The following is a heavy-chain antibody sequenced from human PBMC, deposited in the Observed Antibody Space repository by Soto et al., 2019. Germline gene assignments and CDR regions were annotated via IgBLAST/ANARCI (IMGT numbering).Heavy chain of an antibody. Sequence: VGSLRLSCAASGFTFSSYAMSWVRQAPGKGLEWVSAISGSGGSTYYADSVKGRFTISRDNSKNTLYLQMNSLRAEDTAVYYCAKEGAPSSGWYINWFDPWGQGTLVTVSS. D-gene: IGHD6-19*01. CDR1: GFTFSSYA. V-gene: IGHV3-23*01. J-gene: IGHJ5*02. CDR3: AKEGAPSSGWYINWFDP. CDR2: ISGSGGST.